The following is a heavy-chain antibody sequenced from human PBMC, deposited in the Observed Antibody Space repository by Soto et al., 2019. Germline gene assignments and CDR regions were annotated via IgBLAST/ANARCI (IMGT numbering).Heavy chain of an antibody. CDR1: GLTPGSNG. V-gene: IGHV3-30*18. CDR2: ISYDGSNK. Sequence: PGGSLRLSCAAAGLTPGSNGMHWVGPAPGKGLEWVAVISYDGSNKYYADSVKGRFTISRDNSKNTLYLQMNSLRAEDTAVYYCAKEHNIVGAFDYWGQGTLVTVSS. J-gene: IGHJ4*02. D-gene: IGHD1-26*01. CDR3: AKEHNIVGAFDY.